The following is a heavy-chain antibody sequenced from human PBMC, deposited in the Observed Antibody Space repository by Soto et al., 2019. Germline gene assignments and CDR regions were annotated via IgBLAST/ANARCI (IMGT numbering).Heavy chain of an antibody. D-gene: IGHD3-22*01. V-gene: IGHV3-48*01. Sequence: PGGSLRLSCAASGFTFRNYGMNWVRQAPGEGLEWVSYIGIGSSTKYYADSVKGRFTISRDNAKNSLYLQMNSLRAEDTAVYYCARDQLYYNDISGRPLNAYVWGQGTMVTVSS. J-gene: IGHJ3*01. CDR3: ARDQLYYNDISGRPLNAYV. CDR1: GFTFRNYG. CDR2: IGIGSSTK.